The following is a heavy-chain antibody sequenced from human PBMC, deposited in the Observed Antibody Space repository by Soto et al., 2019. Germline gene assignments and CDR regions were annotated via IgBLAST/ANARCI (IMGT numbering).Heavy chain of an antibody. CDR1: GYSFTSYW. CDR3: ARLRRGIVVVPAAIGGMDV. J-gene: IGHJ6*02. D-gene: IGHD2-2*02. Sequence: GESLKISCKGSGYSFTSYWIGWVRQMPGKGLEWMGIIYPGDSDTRYSPSFQGQVTISAVKSISTAYLQWSSLKASDTAMYYCARLRRGIVVVPAAIGGMDVWGQGTTVTVSS. CDR2: IYPGDSDT. V-gene: IGHV5-51*01.